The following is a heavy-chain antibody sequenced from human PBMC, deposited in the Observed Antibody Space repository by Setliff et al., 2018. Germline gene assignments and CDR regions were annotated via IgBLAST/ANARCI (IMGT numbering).Heavy chain of an antibody. J-gene: IGHJ4*02. D-gene: IGHD5-18*01. CDR2: IDPSGDYT. Sequence: ASVKVSCKASGYTLTNYYMHWVRQAPGQGLEWMGIIDPSGDYTNYAQKFQGRVTMTRDTSTTTVYMKLSSLRSDDTAVYYCARAPLEGGYYYGQGHYFDYWGQGTLVTVSS. CDR1: GYTLTNYY. CDR3: ARAPLEGGYYYGQGHYFDY. V-gene: IGHV1-46*01.